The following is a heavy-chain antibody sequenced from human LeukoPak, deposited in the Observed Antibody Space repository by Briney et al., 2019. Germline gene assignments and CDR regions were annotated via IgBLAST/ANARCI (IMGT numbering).Heavy chain of an antibody. V-gene: IGHV3-23*01. D-gene: IGHD5-18*01. J-gene: IGHJ2*01. CDR2: ISGSGGST. Sequence: GGSLRLSCAASGFTFSSYAMSWVRQAPGKGLEWVSAISGSGGSTYYADSVKGRFTISRDNSKNTLYLQMNSLRAEDTAVYYCAKDTAMVTFGLRYFDLWGRGTLVTVSS. CDR3: AKDTAMVTFGLRYFDL. CDR1: GFTFSSYA.